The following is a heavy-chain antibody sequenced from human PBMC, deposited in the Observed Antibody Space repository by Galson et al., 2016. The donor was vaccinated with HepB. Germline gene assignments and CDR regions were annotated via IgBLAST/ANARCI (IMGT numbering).Heavy chain of an antibody. CDR2: ISGTGGRT. D-gene: IGHD2-21*01. CDR3: AKSSCGGECYYRMDV. CDR1: GFTFSSYA. Sequence: SLRLSCAASGFTFSSYAMHWVRQAPGKGLEWVSAISGTGGRTHYADSVKGRFSISRDGSKNTLYLQLNTLRVDDTAVYYCAKSSCGGECYYRMDVWGQGTTVTVSS. V-gene: IGHV3-23*01. J-gene: IGHJ6*02.